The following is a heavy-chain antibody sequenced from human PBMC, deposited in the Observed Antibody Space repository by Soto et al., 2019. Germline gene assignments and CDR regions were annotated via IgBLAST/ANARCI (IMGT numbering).Heavy chain of an antibody. J-gene: IGHJ4*02. CDR1: GLTFRNYA. CDR2: VSGKGDET. V-gene: IGHV3-23*01. CDR3: AKGGHFSFFXY. Sequence: GGSLRLSCAASGLTFRNYAMTWVRQAPGKGPEWVSTVSGKGDETFYADSVKGRFTISRDNSKDTVYLLMNSLRVEDTAVYYCAKGGHFSFFXYWGQGTMVTVSS.